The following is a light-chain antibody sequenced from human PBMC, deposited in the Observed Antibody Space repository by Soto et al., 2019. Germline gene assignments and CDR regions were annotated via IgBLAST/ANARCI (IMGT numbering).Light chain of an antibody. CDR2: GNS. Sequence: QAVVTQPPSVSGAPGQRVTISCTGSSSNIGAGYDVHWYQQLPGTAPKLLIYGNSNRPSGVPDRFSGSKSGTSASLASTGLQAEDEADYYCQSYDSSLSCVFGGGTKLPVL. CDR3: QSYDSSLSCV. CDR1: SSNIGAGYD. V-gene: IGLV1-40*01. J-gene: IGLJ3*02.